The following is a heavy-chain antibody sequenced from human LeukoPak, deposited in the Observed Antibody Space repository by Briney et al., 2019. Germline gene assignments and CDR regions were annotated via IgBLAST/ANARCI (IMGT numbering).Heavy chain of an antibody. CDR1: GGSFSGYY. CDR3: ARHRSGSYWRAFDI. D-gene: IGHD1-26*01. CDR2: IYYSGST. Sequence: SETLSLTCAVYGGSFSGYYWSWIRQPPGKGLEWIGYIYYSGSTNYNPSLKSRVTISVDTSKNQFSLKLSSVTAADTAVYYCARHRSGSYWRAFDIWGQGTMVTVSS. J-gene: IGHJ3*02. V-gene: IGHV4-59*08.